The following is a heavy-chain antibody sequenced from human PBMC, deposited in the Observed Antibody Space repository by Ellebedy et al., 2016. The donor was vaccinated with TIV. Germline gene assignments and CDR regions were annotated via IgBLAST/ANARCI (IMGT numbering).Heavy chain of an antibody. D-gene: IGHD2-15*01. CDR2: IYYSGST. V-gene: IGHV4-39*07. CDR3: AREGADCSGGSCYHLFYGMDV. Sequence: SETLSLTXTVSGGSISSSSYYWGWIRQPPGKGLEWIGSIYYSGSTYYNPSLKSRVTISVDTSKNQFSLKLSSVTAADTAVYYCAREGADCSGGSCYHLFYGMDVWGQGTTVTVSS. CDR1: GGSISSSSYY. J-gene: IGHJ6*02.